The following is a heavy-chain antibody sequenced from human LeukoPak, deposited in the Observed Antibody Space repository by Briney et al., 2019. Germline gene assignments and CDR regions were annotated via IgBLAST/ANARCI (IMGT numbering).Heavy chain of an antibody. CDR3: ARVTYYDFWSGYPPPWFDP. V-gene: IGHV4-61*02. CDR2: IYTSGST. CDR1: GGSISSGSYY. Sequence: SETLSLTRTVSGGSISSGSYYWSWIRQPAGKGLEWIGRIYTSGSTNYNPSLKSRVTISVDTSKNQFSLKLSSVTAADTAVYYCARVTYYDFWSGYPPPWFDPWGQGTLVTVSS. D-gene: IGHD3-3*01. J-gene: IGHJ5*02.